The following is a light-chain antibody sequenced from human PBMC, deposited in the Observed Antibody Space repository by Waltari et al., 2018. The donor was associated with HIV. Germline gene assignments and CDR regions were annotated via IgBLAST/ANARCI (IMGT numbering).Light chain of an antibody. Sequence: EIVLTQSPGTLSLSPGERATLSCRASQSVTSRYLACDQQKLGQAPRLLLYDASSRATGIPDRFRGSGSGTDFTLTISSLEPEYFAVYYCQQYCTSPFTFGPGTKVDIK. V-gene: IGKV3-20*01. CDR1: QSVTSRY. CDR3: QQYCTSPFT. J-gene: IGKJ3*01. CDR2: DAS.